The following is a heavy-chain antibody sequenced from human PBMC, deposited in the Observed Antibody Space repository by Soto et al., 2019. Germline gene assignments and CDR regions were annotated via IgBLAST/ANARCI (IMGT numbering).Heavy chain of an antibody. D-gene: IGHD5-12*01. CDR3: ARDSSGYDENWFDP. CDR1: GGTFSSYT. Sequence: QVQLVQSGAEVKKPGSSVKVSCKASGGTFSSYTISWVRQAPGQGLEWMGRIIPILGLANYAQKFQGRVTITADKSTSTAYMELSSLRSEDTAVYYCARDSSGYDENWFDPWGQGTLVTVSS. CDR2: IIPILGLA. V-gene: IGHV1-69*08. J-gene: IGHJ5*02.